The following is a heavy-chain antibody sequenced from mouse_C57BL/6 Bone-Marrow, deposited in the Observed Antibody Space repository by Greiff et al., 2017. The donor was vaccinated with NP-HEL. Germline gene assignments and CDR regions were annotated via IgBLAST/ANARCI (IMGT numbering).Heavy chain of an antibody. J-gene: IGHJ2*01. CDR2: IDPEDGET. CDR3: ARSGTVVAGDY. D-gene: IGHD1-1*01. Sequence: EVQLQQSGAELVKPGASVKLSCTASGFNIKGYYMHWVKQRTEQGLEWIGRIDPEDGETKYDPKFQGKATITADTSSNTAYLQLSILTSVDTAVYYCARSGTVVAGDYWGQGTTLTVSS. V-gene: IGHV14-2*01. CDR1: GFNIKGYY.